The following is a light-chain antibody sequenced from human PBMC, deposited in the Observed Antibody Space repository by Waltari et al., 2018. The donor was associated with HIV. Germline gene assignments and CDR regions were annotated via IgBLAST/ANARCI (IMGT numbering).Light chain of an antibody. Sequence: ENVLTQFPDTLSFSPGESATLSCRASQAISNAYFAWYQQKPGQAPPLLSYGTSTRATGVPERFRGSGSGTDFTLTISRLEPEDFAVYYCQKYGRVFGGGTKVEMK. CDR3: QKYGRV. CDR2: GTS. V-gene: IGKV3-20*01. J-gene: IGKJ4*01. CDR1: QAISNAY.